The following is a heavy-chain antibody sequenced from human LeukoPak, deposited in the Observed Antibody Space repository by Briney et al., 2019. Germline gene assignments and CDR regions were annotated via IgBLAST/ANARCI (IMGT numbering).Heavy chain of an antibody. CDR1: GYTFTGYY. V-gene: IGHV1-24*01. J-gene: IGHJ4*02. CDR2: FDPEDGET. D-gene: IGHD3-22*01. CDR3: ATDYYYDSSGSYYTVDY. Sequence: ASVKVSCKASGYTFTGYYMHWVRQAPGQGLEWMGGFDPEDGETFYAQKFQGRVTMTEDTSTDTAYMELSSLRSEDTAVYYCATDYYYDSSGSYYTVDYWGQGTLVTVSS.